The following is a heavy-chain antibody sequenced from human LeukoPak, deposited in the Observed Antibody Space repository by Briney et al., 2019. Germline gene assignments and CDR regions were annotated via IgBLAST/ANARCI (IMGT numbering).Heavy chain of an antibody. Sequence: GESLRLSCAASGFTFSSYWMSWVRQAPGKGLEWVANIKQDGSEKYYVDSVKGRFTISRDNAKNSLFLQMSSLRAEDTAVYFCARGVPSGVDYFDYWGQGTLVTVSS. J-gene: IGHJ4*02. CDR3: ARGVPSGVDYFDY. D-gene: IGHD6-19*01. V-gene: IGHV3-7*01. CDR1: GFTFSSYW. CDR2: IKQDGSEK.